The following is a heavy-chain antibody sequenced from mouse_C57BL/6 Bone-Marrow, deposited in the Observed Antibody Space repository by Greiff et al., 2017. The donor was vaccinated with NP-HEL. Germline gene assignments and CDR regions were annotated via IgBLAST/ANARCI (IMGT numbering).Heavy chain of an antibody. CDR3: ARGDYYGSSHYYAMDY. V-gene: IGHV1-20*01. CDR2: INPYNGDT. CDR1: GYSFTGYF. D-gene: IGHD1-1*01. Sequence: DVQLQESGPELVKPGDSVKISCKASGYSFTGYFMNWVMQSHGKSLEWIGRINPYNGDTFYNQKFKGKATLTVDKSSSTAHMELRSLTSEDSAVYYCARGDYYGSSHYYAMDYWGQGTSVTVSS. J-gene: IGHJ4*01.